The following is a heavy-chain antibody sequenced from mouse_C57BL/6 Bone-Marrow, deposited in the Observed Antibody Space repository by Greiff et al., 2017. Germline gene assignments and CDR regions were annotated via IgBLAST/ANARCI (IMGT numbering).Heavy chain of an antibody. CDR3: ARLKGWSFDY. J-gene: IGHJ2*03. V-gene: IGHV1-61*01. CDR2: IYPSDSET. CDR1: GYTFTSYW. Sequence: QVQLQQPGAELVRPGSSVKLSCKASGYTFTSYWMDWVKQRPGQGLEWIGNIYPSDSETHYNQKFKDKATLTVDKSSSTAYMQLSSLTSEDSAVYYCARLKGWSFDYWGRGTGLTVTS.